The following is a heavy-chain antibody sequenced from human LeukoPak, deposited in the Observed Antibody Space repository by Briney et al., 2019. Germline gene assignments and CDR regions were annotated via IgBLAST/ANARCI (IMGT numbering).Heavy chain of an antibody. D-gene: IGHD3-22*01. V-gene: IGHV4-61*01. CDR3: ARGQYYDSSGYYYLGNAFDI. CDR2: IYYSGST. J-gene: IGHJ3*02. CDR1: GGSVSSGSYY. Sequence: SETLSLTCTVSGGSVSSGSYYWSWIRQPPGKGLEWIGYIYYSGSTNYNPSLKSRVTISVDTSKNQFSLKLSSVTAADTAVYYCARGQYYDSSGYYYLGNAFDIWGQGTMVTVSS.